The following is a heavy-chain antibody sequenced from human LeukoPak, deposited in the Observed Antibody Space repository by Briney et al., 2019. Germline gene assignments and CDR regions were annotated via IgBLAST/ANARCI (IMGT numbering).Heavy chain of an antibody. CDR2: FDPEEAKM. V-gene: IGHV1-24*01. CDR3: TTRSGDFWSGFVN. CDR1: GNSLSELS. D-gene: IGHD3-3*01. J-gene: IGHJ4*02. Sequence: ASVTVSCKVSGNSLSELSIQWVRQAPGKGLECMGGFDPEEAKMVYAQNLQGRVTMTEDTSTQTAYMELSGLTSDDTAVYYCTTRSGDFWSGFVNWGQGTLVTVSS.